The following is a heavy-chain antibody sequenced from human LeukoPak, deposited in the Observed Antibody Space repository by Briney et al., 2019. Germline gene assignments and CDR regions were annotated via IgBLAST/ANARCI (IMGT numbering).Heavy chain of an antibody. Sequence: GGSLRLSCAASGFTFTNFGMHWVRQAPGKGLDWVAFIMYDGSIKFYADSVLGRFTISRDNSKNTLDLQMNSLRTEDAAVYYCVKESLEGDTWGQGALVTVSS. CDR3: VKESLEGDT. D-gene: IGHD1-1*01. V-gene: IGHV3-30*02. J-gene: IGHJ5*02. CDR2: IMYDGSIK. CDR1: GFTFTNFG.